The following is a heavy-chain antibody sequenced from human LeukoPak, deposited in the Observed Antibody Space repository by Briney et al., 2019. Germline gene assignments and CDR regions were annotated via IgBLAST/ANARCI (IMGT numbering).Heavy chain of an antibody. V-gene: IGHV3-30-3*01. J-gene: IGHJ4*02. D-gene: IGHD4-11*01. CDR2: ISYDGSNK. CDR3: ARDLTTVTTSY. Sequence: GGSLRLSCAASGFTFSSYAMHWVRQAPGKGLEWVAVISYDGSNKYYADSVKGRFTISRDNSKNTLYLQMNSLRAEDTAVYYCARDLTTVTTSYWGQGTLVTVSS. CDR1: GFTFSSYA.